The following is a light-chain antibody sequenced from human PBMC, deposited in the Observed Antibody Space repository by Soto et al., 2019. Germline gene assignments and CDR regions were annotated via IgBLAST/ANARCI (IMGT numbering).Light chain of an antibody. Sequence: EVVLTQSPGTLSLSPGEGATLSCRASQRVTNNYLAWYQQKPGHPPKLLIYGASSRATGIPDRFSGSGSGTEFTLTISKMELEDFAVYFCHQYGSSPRTFGQGTKVE. CDR2: GAS. CDR3: HQYGSSPRT. V-gene: IGKV3-20*01. CDR1: QRVTNNY. J-gene: IGKJ1*01.